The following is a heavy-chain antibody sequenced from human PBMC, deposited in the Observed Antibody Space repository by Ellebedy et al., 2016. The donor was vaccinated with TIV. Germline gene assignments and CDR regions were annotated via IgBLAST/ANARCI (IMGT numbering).Heavy chain of an antibody. CDR3: GGVAY. CDR1: GFTVSGDY. J-gene: IGHJ4*02. Sequence: GESLKISCAASGFTVSGDYMSWVRQAPGKGLEWVSIMDAGGNTHYPDPVKGRFTFSRDNSKNTLYLQMNSRRAEDTAVNYGGGVAYWGQGTLVTVSS. CDR2: MDAGGNT. V-gene: IGHV3-53*01.